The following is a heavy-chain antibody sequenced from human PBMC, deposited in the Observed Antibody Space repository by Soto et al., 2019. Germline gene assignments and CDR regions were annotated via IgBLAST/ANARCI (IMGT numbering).Heavy chain of an antibody. J-gene: IGHJ6*02. Sequence: QVQLVQSGAEVKKPGSSVKVSCKASGGTFSKYAISWVRQAPGQGLEWMGGIMPIFGTIKYAQKFQGRVTITADESTSTAYMELSSLRSEDTAVYYCARAYCSSTSCPYVMDVWGQGTTVTVSS. D-gene: IGHD2-2*01. CDR1: GGTFSKYA. CDR2: IMPIFGTI. CDR3: ARAYCSSTSCPYVMDV. V-gene: IGHV1-69*01.